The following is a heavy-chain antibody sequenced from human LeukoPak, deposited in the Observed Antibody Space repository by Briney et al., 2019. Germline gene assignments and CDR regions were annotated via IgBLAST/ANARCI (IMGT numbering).Heavy chain of an antibody. CDR3: ARSFIAAAGTGFDP. CDR1: GGSFSGYY. D-gene: IGHD6-13*01. CDR2: INHSGST. Sequence: PSETLSLTCAVYGGSFSGYYWSWIRQTPGKGLEWIGEINHSGSTNYNPSLKSRVTISVDTSKNQFSLKLSSVTAADTAVYYCARSFIAAAGTGFDPWGQGTLVTVSS. V-gene: IGHV4-34*01. J-gene: IGHJ5*02.